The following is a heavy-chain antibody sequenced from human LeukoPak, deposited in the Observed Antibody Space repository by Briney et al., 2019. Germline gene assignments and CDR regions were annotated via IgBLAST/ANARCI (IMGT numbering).Heavy chain of an antibody. V-gene: IGHV5-51*01. J-gene: IGHJ4*02. CDR1: GYSFISYW. D-gene: IGHD3-22*01. CDR3: ARGYYDDNGYYFFDY. CDR2: IYPGDSDT. Sequence: GESLQISCKGSGYSFISYWIGWGRQLPGKGVEWMGVIYPGDSDTKYSPSFEGPFTISTDKSISTAYLQWCSLKASDTAIYYCARGYYDDNGYYFFDYWGQGTLVTVSS.